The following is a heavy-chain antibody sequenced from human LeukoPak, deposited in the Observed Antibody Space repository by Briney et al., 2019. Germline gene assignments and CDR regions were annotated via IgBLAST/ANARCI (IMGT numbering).Heavy chain of an antibody. V-gene: IGHV1-18*01. J-gene: IGHJ6*03. CDR2: ISAYKGKT. D-gene: IGHD3-3*01. CDR1: GYTFSTYG. Sequence: AASVKVSCKASGYTFSTYGINWVRQAPGQGPEWMGWISAYKGKTDYVQKLQGRVTMTTDTSTSTAYMELRSLRSDDTAVYYCARDPRRFLEWLPTFYYMDVWGKGTTVTVSS. CDR3: ARDPRRFLEWLPTFYYMDV.